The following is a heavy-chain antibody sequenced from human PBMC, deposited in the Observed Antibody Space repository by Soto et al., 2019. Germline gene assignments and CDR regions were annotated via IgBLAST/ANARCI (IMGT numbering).Heavy chain of an antibody. J-gene: IGHJ4*02. CDR3: AKLSYGIVGPRWPFDY. V-gene: IGHV3-23*01. CDR1: GFTFSSYA. Sequence: GGSLRLSCAASGFTFSSYAMSWVRQAPGKGLEWVAIFTGTGTSTFYAESVKGRFTISRDNSKNTLYLQMNSLRAEDTALYYCAKLSYGIVGPRWPFDYWGQGTLVTVSS. D-gene: IGHD1-26*01. CDR2: FTGTGTST.